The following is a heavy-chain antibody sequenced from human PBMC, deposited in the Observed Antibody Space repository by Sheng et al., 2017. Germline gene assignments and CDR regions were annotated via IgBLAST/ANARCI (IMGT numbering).Heavy chain of an antibody. CDR2: INHGGRT. Sequence: QVQLQQWGAGLLKPSETLSLTCAVYGGSFSGYYWSWIRQPPGKGLEWIGQINHGGRTNYNPSLKSRVTISVDTSKKQFSLKLSSVTAADTAVYYCARLNDYNSGTFFVTEGMDVWGQGTTVTVSS. V-gene: IGHV4-34*01. CDR1: GGSFSGYY. J-gene: IGHJ6*02. CDR3: ARLNDYNSGTFFVTEGMDV. D-gene: IGHD3-10*01.